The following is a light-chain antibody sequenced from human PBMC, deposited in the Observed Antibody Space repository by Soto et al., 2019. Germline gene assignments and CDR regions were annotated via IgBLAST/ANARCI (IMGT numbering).Light chain of an antibody. CDR3: QQYYSYPWT. J-gene: IGKJ1*01. Sequence: AIRMTQSPSSLPASTGDRVTITCRASQGISSYLAWYQQKPGKAPKLLIYAASTLQSGVPSRFSGSGSGTDFTLTISFLQAEDFATYYCQQYYSYPWTFCQGTKVEIK. CDR2: AAS. V-gene: IGKV1-8*01. CDR1: QGISSY.